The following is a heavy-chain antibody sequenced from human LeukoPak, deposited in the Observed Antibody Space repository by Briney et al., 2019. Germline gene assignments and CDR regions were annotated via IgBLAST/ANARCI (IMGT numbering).Heavy chain of an antibody. D-gene: IGHD6-6*01. CDR1: GGSISSLY. CDR3: ARHRAYSSSSPFDY. Sequence: PSETLSLTCSVSGGSISSLYWSWLRQPPGKGLEWIGYIYYTGSTNYNPSLKSRVTMFVDMSKNQFSLRLSSVTAADTAVYYCARHRAYSSSSPFDYWGQGTLVTVSS. V-gene: IGHV4-59*08. CDR2: IYYTGST. J-gene: IGHJ4*02.